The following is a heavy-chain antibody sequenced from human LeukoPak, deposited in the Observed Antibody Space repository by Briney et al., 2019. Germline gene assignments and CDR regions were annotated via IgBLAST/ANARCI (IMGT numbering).Heavy chain of an antibody. CDR2: INSDGSST. D-gene: IGHD3-10*01. J-gene: IGHJ4*02. CDR1: GFTFSSYW. V-gene: IGHV3-74*01. CDR3: ARVYYYGSGSYID. Sequence: GGSLRLSYAASGFTFSSYWMHWVRQAPGKGLVWVSRINSDGSSTSYADSVKGRFTISRDNAKNTLYLQMNSLRAEDTAVYYCARVYYYGSGSYIDWGQGTLVTVSS.